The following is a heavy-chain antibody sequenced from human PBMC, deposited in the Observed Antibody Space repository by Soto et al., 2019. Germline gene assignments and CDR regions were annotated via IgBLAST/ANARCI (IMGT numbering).Heavy chain of an antibody. CDR3: ARGFSSFRDPLYYFDY. V-gene: IGHV4-34*01. D-gene: IGHD3-3*01. Sequence: SETLSLTCAVYGGSFSGYYWSWIRQPPGKGLEWIGEINHSGSTNYNPSLKSRVTISVDTSKNQFSLKLSSVTAADTAVYYCARGFSSFRDPLYYFDYWGQGTLVTVSS. J-gene: IGHJ4*02. CDR1: GGSFSGYY. CDR2: INHSGST.